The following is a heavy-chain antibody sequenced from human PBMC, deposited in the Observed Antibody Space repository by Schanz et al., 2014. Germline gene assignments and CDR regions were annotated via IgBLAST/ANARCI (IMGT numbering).Heavy chain of an antibody. CDR3: AKGRFGELSAFDI. V-gene: IGHV3-23*04. CDR1: GFSVVNKY. D-gene: IGHD3-10*01. Sequence: EVQLVESGGGLVQPGGSLRLSCAASGFSVVNKYMNWVRQAPGKGLEWVSGISGSGASTYYADSVKGRFTISRDNSNKTVDLQMNSLRAEDTAVYYCAKGRFGELSAFDIWGQGTMVTVSS. CDR2: ISGSGAST. J-gene: IGHJ3*02.